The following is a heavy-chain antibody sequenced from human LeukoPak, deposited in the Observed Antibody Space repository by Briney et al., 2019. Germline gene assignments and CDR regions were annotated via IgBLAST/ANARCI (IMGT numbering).Heavy chain of an antibody. D-gene: IGHD2-2*01. CDR1: GFTFSNYA. CDR3: ARDPTRLVPVATLVYFFDY. J-gene: IGHJ4*02. CDR2: ISYDGTNK. Sequence: GGSLRLSCAASGFTFSNYAMHWVLQAPGKGLEWVAVISYDGTNKYYADSVKGRFTISRDNSKGTLYLQMISLRSEDSAVYYCARDPTRLVPVATLVYFFDYWGQGTLVTVSS. V-gene: IGHV3-30*01.